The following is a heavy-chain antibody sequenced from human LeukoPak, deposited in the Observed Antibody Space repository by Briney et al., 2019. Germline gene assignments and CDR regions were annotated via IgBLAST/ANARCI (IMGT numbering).Heavy chain of an antibody. V-gene: IGHV3-53*01. D-gene: IGHD2-15*01. J-gene: IGHJ4*02. Sequence: GGSVKVSCAASEFTVSSYHMSWVRQAPGQGLEWVAVIYSGGSTYYAGTVKGRFTSSRHNSKNTVYLQIKSLRAEHAAIYYCARDHCSGGNCYDYFDYWGQGTLVTVSS. CDR3: ARDHCSGGNCYDYFDY. CDR1: EFTVSSYH. CDR2: IYSGGST.